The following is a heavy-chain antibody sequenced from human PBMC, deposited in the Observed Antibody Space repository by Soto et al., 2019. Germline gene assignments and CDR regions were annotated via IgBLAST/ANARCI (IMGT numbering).Heavy chain of an antibody. Sequence: SETLSLTCTVSGGSISSYYWSWIRQPAVKGLEWIGRIYTSGSTNYNPSLKSRVTMSVDTSKNQFSLKLSSGPAADTAVYYWARDGFRGRGSSYGSVERWFDPWGQETLVTVSS. J-gene: IGHJ5*02. CDR2: IYTSGST. CDR1: GGSISSYY. D-gene: IGHD5-18*01. CDR3: ARDGFRGRGSSYGSVERWFDP. V-gene: IGHV4-4*07.